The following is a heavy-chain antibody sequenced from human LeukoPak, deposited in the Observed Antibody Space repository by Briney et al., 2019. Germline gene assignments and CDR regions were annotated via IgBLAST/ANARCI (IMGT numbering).Heavy chain of an antibody. V-gene: IGHV3-7*01. D-gene: IGHD5-12*01. CDR3: ASVTPIVAIDY. CDR2: IKPDGSDK. CDR1: GFIFSNYV. Sequence: GGTLRLSCAASGFIFSNYVMSWVRQAPGKGLEWVGNIKPDGSDKYYMDSMKGRFTISRDNAKNSLYLQMNSLRAEDTAVYYCASVTPIVAIDYWGQGTLVTVSS. J-gene: IGHJ4*02.